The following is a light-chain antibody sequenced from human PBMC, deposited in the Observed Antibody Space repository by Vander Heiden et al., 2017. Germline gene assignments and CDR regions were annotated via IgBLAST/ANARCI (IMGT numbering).Light chain of an antibody. V-gene: IGKV1-39*01. Sequence: DIQMTQSPSSLSASVGDRITITCRASQTITSYLNWYQQKPGKAPKLLIYGASSVQSGVPSRFSGSRSGTDFTLTISRRQPEDFATYYCQQSDSTLWTFGQGTKVEIK. CDR2: GAS. J-gene: IGKJ1*01. CDR1: QTITSY. CDR3: QQSDSTLWT.